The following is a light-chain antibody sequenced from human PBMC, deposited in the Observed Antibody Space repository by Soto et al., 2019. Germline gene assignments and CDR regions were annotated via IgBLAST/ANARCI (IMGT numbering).Light chain of an antibody. CDR2: EVS. Sequence: QSVLTQPASVSGSPGQSITISCTGASSYVGGYNYVSWYQQLPGKAPKLMIYEVSNRPSGVSNRFSGSKSGNTASLTISGLQAEDESDYYCSTWDDSLNSVLFGGGTKLTVL. J-gene: IGLJ2*01. CDR3: STWDDSLNSVL. CDR1: SSYVGGYNY. V-gene: IGLV2-14*01.